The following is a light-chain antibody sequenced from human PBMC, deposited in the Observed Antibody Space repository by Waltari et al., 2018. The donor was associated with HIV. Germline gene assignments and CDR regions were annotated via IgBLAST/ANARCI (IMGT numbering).Light chain of an antibody. CDR3: AAWDDRVSGVV. Sequence: QSGLTQPPPASGTPGQRVTISCSGSSPNIGGNTVSWYQQFPGTAPRLLMYSNTQRPSGVPDRFSGSKSGTSASLAISGLQSEDEAIYYCAAWDDRVSGVVFGGGTKLTVL. CDR2: SNT. J-gene: IGLJ2*01. V-gene: IGLV1-44*01. CDR1: SPNIGGNT.